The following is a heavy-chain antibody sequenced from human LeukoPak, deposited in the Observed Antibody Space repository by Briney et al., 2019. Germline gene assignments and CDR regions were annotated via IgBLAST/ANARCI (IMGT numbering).Heavy chain of an antibody. CDR3: AKDPDPRRGYSYGLSAFDI. D-gene: IGHD5-18*01. J-gene: IGHJ3*02. Sequence: GRSLRLSCAASGFTFSSYGMHWVRQAPGKGLEWVAVISYDGSDKYYADSVKGRFTISRDNSKNTLYLQMNSLRAEDTAVYYCAKDPDPRRGYSYGLSAFDIWGQGTMVTVSS. CDR1: GFTFSSYG. V-gene: IGHV3-30*18. CDR2: ISYDGSDK.